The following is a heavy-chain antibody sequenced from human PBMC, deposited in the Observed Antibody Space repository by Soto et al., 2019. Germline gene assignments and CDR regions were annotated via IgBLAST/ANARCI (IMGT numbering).Heavy chain of an antibody. CDR2: IIPILGIA. CDR1: GGTFSSYT. CDR3: ARSIAVAGSWFDP. V-gene: IGHV1-69*02. D-gene: IGHD6-19*01. Sequence: SVKVSCKASGGTFSSYTISWVRQAPGQGLEWTGRIIPILGIANYAQKFQGRVTITADKSTSTAYMELSSLRSEDTAVYYCARSIAVAGSWFDPWGQGTLVTVSS. J-gene: IGHJ5*02.